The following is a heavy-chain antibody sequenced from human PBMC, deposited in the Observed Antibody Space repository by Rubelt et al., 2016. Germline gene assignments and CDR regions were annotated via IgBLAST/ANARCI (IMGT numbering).Heavy chain of an antibody. CDR1: GFTFSTYS. D-gene: IGHD3-3*01. V-gene: IGHV3-48*01. CDR3: ARAPWRADV. CDR2: ISSSSSSI. Sequence: EVQLVESGGGLVQPGGSLRLSCAASGFTFSTYSMNWVRQAPGKGLEWVSYISSSSSSIYYADSVRGRFTISRDNAKRALHMQMSSLRVEDTAVYYCARAPWRADVRGQGTLVTVSS. J-gene: IGHJ4*02.